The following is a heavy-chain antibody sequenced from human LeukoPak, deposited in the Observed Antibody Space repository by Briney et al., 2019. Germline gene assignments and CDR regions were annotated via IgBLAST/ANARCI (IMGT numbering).Heavy chain of an antibody. CDR2: IYPGDSDT. CDR1: GYSFSNYW. V-gene: IGHV5-51*01. J-gene: IGHJ3*02. CDR3: ARYANYYDCSGYYYLDAFDI. Sequence: GESLKISCKGSGYSFSNYWIGWVRQMPGKGLEWMGIIYPGDSDTRYSPSFQGQVTISVDESINTAYLQWSSLEASDTAMYYCARYANYYDCSGYYYLDAFDIWGQGTMVTVSS. D-gene: IGHD3-22*01.